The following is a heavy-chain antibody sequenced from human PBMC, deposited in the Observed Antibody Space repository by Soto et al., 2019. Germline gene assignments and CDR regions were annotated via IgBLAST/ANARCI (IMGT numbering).Heavy chain of an antibody. CDR3: ARADGAIPFDY. CDR2: IDPSGGST. Sequence: GASVKVSCKASGYTFSNYYMHWVRQAPGQGLEWMGIIDPSGGSTSYPQKFQGRVTMTRDTSTSTVYMEVSSLTSEDTAVYYCARADGAIPFDYWGQGTLVTVSS. CDR1: GYTFSNYY. V-gene: IGHV1-46*01. D-gene: IGHD2-2*02. J-gene: IGHJ4*02.